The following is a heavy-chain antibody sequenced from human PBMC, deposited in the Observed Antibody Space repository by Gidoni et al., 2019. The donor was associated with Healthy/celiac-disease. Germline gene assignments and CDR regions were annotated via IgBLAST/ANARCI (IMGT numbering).Heavy chain of an antibody. D-gene: IGHD1-1*01. Sequence: QVQLQQWGAGLLKPSETLSLTCACYGGTFSCYYWSWIRQPQGNGLDWIGEINHSGSTNSNPSLKMRVTISVDTSKNQFSRKLSSVTAADTAVYYCARRPNWNRSGFDYWGQGTLVTVSS. CDR1: GGTFSCYY. CDR3: ARRPNWNRSGFDY. J-gene: IGHJ4*02. V-gene: IGHV4-34*01. CDR2: INHSGST.